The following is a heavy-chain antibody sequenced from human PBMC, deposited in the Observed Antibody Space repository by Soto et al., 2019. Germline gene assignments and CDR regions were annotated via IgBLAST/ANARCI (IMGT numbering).Heavy chain of an antibody. Sequence: GGSLRLSCAASGFTFSSYWMSWVRQAPGKGLEWVANIKQDGSEKYYVDSVKGRFTISRDNAKNSLYLQMNSLRAEDTAVYYCARQDRDIVVVVAATPYYYYYMDVWDKGTTVTVSS. J-gene: IGHJ6*03. D-gene: IGHD2-15*01. CDR3: ARQDRDIVVVVAATPYYYYYMDV. V-gene: IGHV3-7*01. CDR2: IKQDGSEK. CDR1: GFTFSSYW.